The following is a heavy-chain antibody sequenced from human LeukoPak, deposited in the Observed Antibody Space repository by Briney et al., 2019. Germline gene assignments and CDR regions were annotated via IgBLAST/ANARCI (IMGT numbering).Heavy chain of an antibody. CDR3: ARHAAPGVLYYGMDV. Sequence: SETLPLTCTVSGGSISSSRYYWGWIRQPPGKGLEWIGSMYQSGSTYYSPSLKSRVTISVDTSKNQFSLKLSSVTAADMALYYCARHAAPGVLYYGMDVWGQGTTVTVSS. CDR2: MYQSGST. D-gene: IGHD2-8*01. CDR1: GGSISSSRYY. J-gene: IGHJ6*02. V-gene: IGHV4-39*01.